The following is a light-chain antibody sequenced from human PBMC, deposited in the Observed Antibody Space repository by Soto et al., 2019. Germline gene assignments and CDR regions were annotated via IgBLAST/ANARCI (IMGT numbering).Light chain of an antibody. CDR1: QSVSSY. Sequence: EIVLTQSPATLSLSPGERATLSCRASQSVSSYLAWYQQKPGQAPRLLIYDASNRATGIPPRFSGSGSGTDFTLTISSLEPEDFAVYYCQHRSNWTFGQGTKVDIK. J-gene: IGKJ1*01. CDR2: DAS. CDR3: QHRSNWT. V-gene: IGKV3-11*01.